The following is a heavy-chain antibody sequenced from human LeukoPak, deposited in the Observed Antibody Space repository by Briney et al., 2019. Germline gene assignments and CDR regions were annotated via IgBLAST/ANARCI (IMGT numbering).Heavy chain of an antibody. D-gene: IGHD1-1*01. V-gene: IGHV3-48*01. CDR1: GFTFSSYR. Sequence: GGSLRLSCAASGFTFSSYRMNWVRQAPGKGLEWVSYISSSSTTIYYADSVKGRFTISRDNSKNTLYLQMDSLRAEDTAIFYCAKLVPRGYNSGLLDYWGQGTLVTVSS. J-gene: IGHJ4*02. CDR2: ISSSSTTI. CDR3: AKLVPRGYNSGLLDY.